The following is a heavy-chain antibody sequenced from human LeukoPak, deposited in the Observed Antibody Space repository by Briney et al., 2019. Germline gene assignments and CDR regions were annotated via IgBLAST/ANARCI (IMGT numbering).Heavy chain of an antibody. V-gene: IGHV5-51*01. Sequence: GESLKISCMDSGDRFTNYWIGWVRQMPGKGLEWMGIFHVYDSETTYSPPFQGQVPISADKSIDTAYLQWSSLKASDTAMYYCARVYHGNYYFEFDAWGQATLGTVSS. CDR2: FHVYDSET. D-gene: IGHD1-26*01. J-gene: IGHJ5*02. CDR1: GDRFTNYW. CDR3: ARVYHGNYYFEFDA.